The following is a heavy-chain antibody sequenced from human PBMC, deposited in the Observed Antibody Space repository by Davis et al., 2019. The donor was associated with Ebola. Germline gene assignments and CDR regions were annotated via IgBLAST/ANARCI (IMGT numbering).Heavy chain of an antibody. Sequence: PGGSLRLSCAASGFTFSTYWMHWVRQAPGKGLMWVSRIKSDGSNTAYADSVKGRFTISRDNSKNSLYLQMNSLRTEDTALYYCTTDPHDYWGQGTLVTVSS. J-gene: IGHJ4*02. V-gene: IGHV3-74*01. CDR2: IKSDGSNT. CDR1: GFTFSTYW. CDR3: TTDPHDY.